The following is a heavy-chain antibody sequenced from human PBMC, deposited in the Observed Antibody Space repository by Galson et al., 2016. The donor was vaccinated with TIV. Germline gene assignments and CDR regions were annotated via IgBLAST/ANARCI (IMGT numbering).Heavy chain of an antibody. CDR1: GFTFASYG. CDR2: IWFDGSNI. D-gene: IGHD2-21*02. CDR3: AREFADYYFDF. J-gene: IGHJ4*02. V-gene: IGHV3-33*01. Sequence: SLRLSCAASGFTFASYGMHWVRQAPGKGLEWVAAIWFDGSNIHYADSVKGRFTISRDNPKNTVYLHMNSLRAEDTAVYFCAREFADYYFDFWGQGTPVTVSS.